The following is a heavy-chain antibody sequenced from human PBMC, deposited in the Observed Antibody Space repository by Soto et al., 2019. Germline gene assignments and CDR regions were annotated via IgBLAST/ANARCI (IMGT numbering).Heavy chain of an antibody. CDR2: ISYSGST. CDR1: GGSISIGSFY. J-gene: IGHJ4*02. CDR3: ARGVVITQVDY. V-gene: IGHV4-31*03. D-gene: IGHD3-3*01. Sequence: SETLSLTCTVSGGSISIGSFYWNWIRHHPGKGLEWIGCISYSGSTYYNPSLKSRATISVDTSKNQFSLNLSSVTAADTAVYFCARGVVITQVDYWGQGTQVTVS.